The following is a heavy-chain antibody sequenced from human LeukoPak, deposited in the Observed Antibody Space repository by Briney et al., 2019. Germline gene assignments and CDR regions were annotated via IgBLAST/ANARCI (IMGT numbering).Heavy chain of an antibody. CDR2: IYPGDSDT. V-gene: IGHV5-51*01. Sequence: GGSLQISFQGSGYSFSNYWIGWVRPLPGKGLEWMGIIYPGDSDTRYSPSFQGQVTISADKSISTAYLQWSSLKASDTAMYYCARHYYDYVWGSYGIDYWGQGTLVTVSS. CDR3: ARHYYDYVWGSYGIDY. J-gene: IGHJ4*02. CDR1: GYSFSNYW. D-gene: IGHD3-16*01.